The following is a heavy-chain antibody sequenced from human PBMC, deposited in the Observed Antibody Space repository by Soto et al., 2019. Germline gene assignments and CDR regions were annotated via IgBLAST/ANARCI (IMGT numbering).Heavy chain of an antibody. J-gene: IGHJ6*02. CDR2: INRVGSSS. V-gene: IGHV3-74*01. CDR3: ARRHQIAYYYGMDV. Sequence: EVQLVESGGGLVQPGGSWGPPGQPPGSPSVAYGWTWFGQAPGRGREWVSGINRVGSSSSYADSVKGRFTISRDNAKHTLYLQMNSLRAEDTAVYYCARRHQIAYYYGMDVWGQGTTVTVSS. CDR1: GSPSVAYG. D-gene: IGHD2-21*01.